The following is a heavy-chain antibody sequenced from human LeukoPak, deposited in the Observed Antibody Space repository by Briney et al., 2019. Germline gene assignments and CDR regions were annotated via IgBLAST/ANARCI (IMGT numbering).Heavy chain of an antibody. CDR3: ARGLTWDYYDSSGYDY. CDR1: GYTFTGYY. CDR2: INPNSGGT. D-gene: IGHD3-22*01. J-gene: IGHJ4*02. V-gene: IGHV1-2*04. Sequence: GASVKVSCKASGYTFTGYYMHWVRQAPGQGLEWMGWINPNSGGTSYAQKFQGWVTMTRDTSISTAYMELSRLRSDDTAVYYCARGLTWDYYDSSGYDYWGQGTLVTVSS.